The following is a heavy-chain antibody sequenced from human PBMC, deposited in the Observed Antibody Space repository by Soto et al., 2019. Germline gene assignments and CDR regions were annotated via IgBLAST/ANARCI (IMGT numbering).Heavy chain of an antibody. D-gene: IGHD2-15*01. Sequence: PGGSLRLSCVASGLSLTQYAIAWVRQAPGKGLECTSTIDVLNGAWYSDSVRGRLAISRDVSRNTVYLQMGSLRVEDTAIYFCSDWRAGGPVNLDHWGPGTVVTVSS. V-gene: IGHV3-23*05. CDR1: GLSLTQYA. CDR3: SDWRAGGPVNLDH. CDR2: IDVLNGA. J-gene: IGHJ4*02.